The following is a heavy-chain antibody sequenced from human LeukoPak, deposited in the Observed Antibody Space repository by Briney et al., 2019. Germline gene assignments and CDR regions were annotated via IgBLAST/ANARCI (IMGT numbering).Heavy chain of an antibody. J-gene: IGHJ4*02. V-gene: IGHV4-59*01. CDR1: GGSITNSY. D-gene: IGHD3-10*01. CDR3: ARDRTGFGELADY. Sequence: PSETLSLTCAVSGGSITNSYWSWIRQPPGKGLEWIGYIYYSGNTKHSPSLKSRVTISVDTSKNQFSLNLSSVTAADTAVYFCARDRTGFGELADYWGQGTLVTVSS. CDR2: IYYSGNT.